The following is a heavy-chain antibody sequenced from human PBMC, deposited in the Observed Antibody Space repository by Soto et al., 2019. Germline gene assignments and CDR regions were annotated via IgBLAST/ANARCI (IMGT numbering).Heavy chain of an antibody. V-gene: IGHV3-23*01. CDR3: ARDRRSWLQLGGISNY. Sequence: EVHLLESGGGLVQPGGSLRLSCAASGFTFSSYAMSWVRQAPGKGLEWVSGISAGYSIYYADSVKGRFTVSRDNSKNTLYLQMNSLRAEDTAVYYCARDRRSWLQLGGISNYWGQGTLVTVSS. CDR2: ISAGYSI. J-gene: IGHJ4*02. D-gene: IGHD5-12*01. CDR1: GFTFSSYA.